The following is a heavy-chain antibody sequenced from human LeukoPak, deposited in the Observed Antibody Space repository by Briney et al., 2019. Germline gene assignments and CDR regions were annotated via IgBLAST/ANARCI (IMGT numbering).Heavy chain of an antibody. Sequence: GGSLRLSCVASGFTFSSHWMTWVRQAPGKGLEWVANIKKGGSEKHYLDSVKGRFTISRDDAKNSLYLQMSSLRADDTAVYYCAREGQGYGGKDYWGQGTRVTISS. CDR2: IKKGGSEK. V-gene: IGHV3-7*05. D-gene: IGHD4-23*01. CDR3: AREGQGYGGKDY. J-gene: IGHJ4*02. CDR1: GFTFSSHW.